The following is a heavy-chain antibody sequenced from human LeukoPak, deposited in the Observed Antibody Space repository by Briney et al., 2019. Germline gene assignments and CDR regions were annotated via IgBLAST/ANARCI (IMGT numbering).Heavy chain of an antibody. CDR2: TRSDGSII. CDR3: AKGVVPAAMTWYFDL. Sequence: GGSLRLSCAASGFTFSSYGMHWVRQAPGKGLEWVAFTRSDGSIIYYADSVKGRFTISRDNSRNTLYLQVNSLRTEDTAVYYCAKGVVPAAMTWYFDLWGRGTLVTVSS. J-gene: IGHJ2*01. V-gene: IGHV3-30*02. D-gene: IGHD2-2*01. CDR1: GFTFSSYG.